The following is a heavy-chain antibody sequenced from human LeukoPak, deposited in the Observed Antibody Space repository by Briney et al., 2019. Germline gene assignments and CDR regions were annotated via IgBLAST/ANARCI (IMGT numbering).Heavy chain of an antibody. Sequence: ASVKVSCKASGGTFSSYAISWVRQAPGQGLEWMGGIIPIFGTANYAQKFQGRVTITADKSTSTAYMELSSLRSEDTAVYYCAGMHSSDKESGYWGQGTLVTVSS. CDR3: AGMHSSDKESGY. CDR2: IIPIFGTA. V-gene: IGHV1-69*06. D-gene: IGHD6-19*01. CDR1: GGTFSSYA. J-gene: IGHJ4*02.